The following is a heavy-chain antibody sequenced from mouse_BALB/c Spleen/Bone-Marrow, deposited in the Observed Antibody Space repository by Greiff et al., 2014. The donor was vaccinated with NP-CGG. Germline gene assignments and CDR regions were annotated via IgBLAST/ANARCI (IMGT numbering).Heavy chain of an antibody. V-gene: IGHV1-22*01. CDR3: ARRQFGPAWFAY. CDR2: INPNNGAT. Sequence: SGPELVKPGASVKISCKTSGYTFTEYTMHWVKQSHGKSLEWIGGINPNNGATSYNQKFKGKATLTVDKSSSTAYMELRSLTSEDSAVYFCARRQFGPAWFAYWGQGTLVTVSA. D-gene: IGHD6-1*01. CDR1: GYTFTEYT. J-gene: IGHJ3*01.